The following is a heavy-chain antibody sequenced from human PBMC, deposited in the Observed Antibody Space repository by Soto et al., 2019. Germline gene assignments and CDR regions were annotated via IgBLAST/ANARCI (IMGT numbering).Heavy chain of an antibody. CDR3: ARDRLLLWFGEFEL. CDR2: ISYDGSNR. V-gene: IGHV3-30-3*01. D-gene: IGHD3-10*01. CDR1: GFTFSSYA. Sequence: XVSLRLSCAASGFTFSSYAMHWVRQAPGKGLEWVAVISYDGSNRYYADSVKGRFTISRDNSKNTLYLQMNSLRAEDTAVYYCARDRLLLWFGEFELWGQGTQVTVSS. J-gene: IGHJ5*02.